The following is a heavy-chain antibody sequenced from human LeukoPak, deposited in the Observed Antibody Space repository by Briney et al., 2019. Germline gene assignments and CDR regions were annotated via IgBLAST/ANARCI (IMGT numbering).Heavy chain of an antibody. CDR3: AKRVYDILTGYLGP. CDR1: GFTFSSYA. Sequence: GGSLRLSCAASGFTFSSYAMSWVRQAPGKGLKWVSAISGSGGSTYYADSVKGRFTISRDNSKNTLYLQMNSLRAEDTAVYYCAKRVYDILTGYLGPWGQGTLVTVSS. J-gene: IGHJ5*02. CDR2: ISGSGGST. D-gene: IGHD3-9*01. V-gene: IGHV3-23*01.